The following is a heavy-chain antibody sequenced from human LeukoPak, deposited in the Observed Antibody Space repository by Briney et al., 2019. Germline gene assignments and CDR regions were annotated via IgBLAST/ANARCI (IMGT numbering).Heavy chain of an antibody. CDR1: GYTFTSYY. CDR3: ARDRDCSGGSCYSRYYFDY. D-gene: IGHD2-15*01. Sequence: ASVKVSCKASGYTFTSYYMHWVRQAPGQGLEWMGITNPSGGSTSYAQKFQGRVTMTRDTSTSTVYMELSSLRSEDTAVYYCARDRDCSGGSCYSRYYFDYWGQGTLVTVSS. J-gene: IGHJ4*02. V-gene: IGHV1-46*01. CDR2: TNPSGGST.